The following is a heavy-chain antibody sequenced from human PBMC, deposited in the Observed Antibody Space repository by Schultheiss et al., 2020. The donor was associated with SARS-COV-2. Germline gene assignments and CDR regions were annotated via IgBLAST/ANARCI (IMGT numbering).Heavy chain of an antibody. J-gene: IGHJ4*02. CDR1: GFTFSSYA. V-gene: IGHV3-23*01. Sequence: GDSLKISCAASGFTFSSYAMSWVRQAPGKGLEWVSAISGSGGSTYYADSVKGRFTISRDNSKNTLYLQMNSLRADDTAVYYCAKDVLYSSSEKSASHVDYWGQGTLVTVSS. CDR3: AKDVLYSSSEKSASHVDY. D-gene: IGHD6-6*01. CDR2: ISGSGGST.